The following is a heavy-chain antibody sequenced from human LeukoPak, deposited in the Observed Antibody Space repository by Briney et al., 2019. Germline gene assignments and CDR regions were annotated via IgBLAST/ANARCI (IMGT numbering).Heavy chain of an antibody. CDR2: ISYDGSNK. V-gene: IGHV3-30*04. CDR1: GFTFSSYA. Sequence: GGSLRLSCAASGFTFSSYAMHWVRQAPGKGLEWVAVISYDGSNKYYAYSVKGRFTISRDNSKNTLYLQMNSLRAEDTAVYYCARDSGSYSSSGYFDYWGQGTLVTVSS. J-gene: IGHJ4*02. CDR3: ARDSGSYSSSGYFDY. D-gene: IGHD6-13*01.